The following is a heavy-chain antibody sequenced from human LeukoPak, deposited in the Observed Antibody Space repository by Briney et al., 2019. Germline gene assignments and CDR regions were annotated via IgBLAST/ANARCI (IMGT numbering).Heavy chain of an antibody. D-gene: IGHD3-22*01. J-gene: IGHJ4*02. V-gene: IGHV3-48*01. CDR2: VSSSSSTI. Sequence: GGSLRLSCAASGFTFSSHSMNWVRQAPGKGLEWVSYVSSSSSTIYYADSVKGRFTISRDNAKNSLYLQMNSLRAEDTAVYYCARGAYYYEDWGQGTLVTVSP. CDR1: GFTFSSHS. CDR3: ARGAYYYED.